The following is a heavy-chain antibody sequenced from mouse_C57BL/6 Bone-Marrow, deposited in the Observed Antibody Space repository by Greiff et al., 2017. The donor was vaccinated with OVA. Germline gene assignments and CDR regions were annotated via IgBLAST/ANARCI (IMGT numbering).Heavy chain of an antibody. CDR1: GFTFSSYA. CDR2: ISDGGSYT. CDR3: AREDGNYYAMDY. Sequence: EVKLMESGGGLVKPGGSLKLSCAASGFTFSSYAMSWVRQTPEKRLEWVATISDGGSYTYYPDNVKGRFTITRDNAKNNLYLQMSHLKSEDTAMYYCAREDGNYYAMDYWGQGTSVTVSS. J-gene: IGHJ4*01. D-gene: IGHD2-1*01. V-gene: IGHV5-4*01.